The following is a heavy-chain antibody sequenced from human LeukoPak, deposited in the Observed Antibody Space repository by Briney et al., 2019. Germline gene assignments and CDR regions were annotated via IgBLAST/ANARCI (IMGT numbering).Heavy chain of an antibody. V-gene: IGHV4-59*01. J-gene: IGHJ4*02. D-gene: IGHD5-18*01. Sequence: SETLSLTCTASGGSISSYYWSWIRQPPGKGLEWIGYIYYSGSTNYNPSLKSRVTISVDTSKNQFSLKLSSVTAADTAVYYCARRGGYSYGFDYWGQGTLVTVSS. CDR3: ARRGGYSYGFDY. CDR2: IYYSGST. CDR1: GGSISSYY.